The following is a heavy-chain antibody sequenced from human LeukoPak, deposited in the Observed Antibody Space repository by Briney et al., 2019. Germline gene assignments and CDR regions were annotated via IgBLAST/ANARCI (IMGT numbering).Heavy chain of an antibody. V-gene: IGHV1-18*01. D-gene: IGHD2-15*01. J-gene: IGHJ3*02. CDR3: ARELWYNGGNCYLNTFDI. Sequence: EASVKVSCKTSGYTFTTYAIIWVRQAPGQGLEWMAYISPYNGKIRSAQKIQGRVTVTTDTSTSTAYMELRSLRADDTAVYYCARELWYNGGNCYLNTFDIWGQGTMVTVSS. CDR2: ISPYNGKI. CDR1: GYTFTTYA.